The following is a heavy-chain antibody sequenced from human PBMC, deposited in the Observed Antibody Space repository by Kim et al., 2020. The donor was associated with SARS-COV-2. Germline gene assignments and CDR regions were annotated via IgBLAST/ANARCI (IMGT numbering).Heavy chain of an antibody. D-gene: IGHD3-22*01. CDR1: GYTFTSYA. Sequence: ASVKVSCKASGYTFTSYAMNWVRQAPGQGLEWMGWINTNTGNPTYAQGFTGRFVFSLDTSVSTAYLQISSLKAEDTAVYYCARDGWEKDDSSGYYLSTAYYWGQGTLVTVSS. V-gene: IGHV7-4-1*02. CDR2: INTNTGNP. CDR3: ARDGWEKDDSSGYYLSTAYY. J-gene: IGHJ4*02.